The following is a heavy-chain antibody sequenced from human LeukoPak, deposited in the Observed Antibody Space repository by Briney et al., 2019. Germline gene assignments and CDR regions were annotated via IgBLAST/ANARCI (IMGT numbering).Heavy chain of an antibody. Sequence: KPSETLSLTCTVSGGSISSSSYYWGWIRQPPGKGLEWIGSIYYSGSTYYNPSLKSRVTISVDTSKNQFSLKLSSVTAADAAVYYCASRPGELRSYYYYYYYYMGVWGKGTTVTVSS. CDR3: ASRPGELRSYYYYYYYYMGV. CDR1: GGSISSSSYY. D-gene: IGHD1-7*01. CDR2: IYYSGST. V-gene: IGHV4-39*07. J-gene: IGHJ6*03.